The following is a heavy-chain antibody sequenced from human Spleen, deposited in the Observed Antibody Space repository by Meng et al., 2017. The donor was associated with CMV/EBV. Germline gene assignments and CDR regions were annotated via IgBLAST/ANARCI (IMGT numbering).Heavy chain of an antibody. J-gene: IGHJ3*02. D-gene: IGHD3-9*01. CDR1: GYTFSRYG. CDR3: ARDWECLDRSDVFDI. CDR2: VGGCDGDT. Sequence: ASVKVYCKASGYTFSRYGISYVRQAPGQGLPWLGWVGGCDGDTNYAPEFRGRATMTTDTSTNTVYLELRSLTSDDTAVYYCARDWECLDRSDVFDIWGQGTMVTVSS. V-gene: IGHV1-18*01.